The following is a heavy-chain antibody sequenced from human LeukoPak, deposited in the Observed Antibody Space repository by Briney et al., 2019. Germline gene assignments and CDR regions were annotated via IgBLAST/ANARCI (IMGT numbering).Heavy chain of an antibody. Sequence: PSETLSLTCTVPGGSISSSRYYWGWIRQPPGKGLEWIGSFYYSGSTYYNQSLKSRVTISVDTAKSQFSLKLSSVTAADTAVYYCARQPAWENYYDSSGYYDYWGQGTLVTGSS. CDR2: FYYSGST. J-gene: IGHJ4*02. V-gene: IGHV4-39*01. CDR3: ARQPAWENYYDSSGYYDY. D-gene: IGHD3-22*01. CDR1: GGSISSSRYY.